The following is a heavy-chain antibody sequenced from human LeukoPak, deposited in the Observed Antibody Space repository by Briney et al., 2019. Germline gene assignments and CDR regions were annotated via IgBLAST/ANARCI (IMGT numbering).Heavy chain of an antibody. J-gene: IGHJ4*02. V-gene: IGHV3-21*01. CDR1: GFTFSSYS. Sequence: GSLRLSCAASGFTFSSYSMNWVRQAPGKGLEWVSSISSSSSYIYYADSVKGRFTISRDNAKNSLYLQMNSLRAEDTAVYYCARDTGIAVAGSTYDYWGQGTLVTVSS. CDR3: ARDTGIAVAGSTYDY. CDR2: ISSSSSYI. D-gene: IGHD6-19*01.